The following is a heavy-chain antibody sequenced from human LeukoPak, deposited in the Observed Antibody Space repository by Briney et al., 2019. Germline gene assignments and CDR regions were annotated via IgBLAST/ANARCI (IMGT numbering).Heavy chain of an antibody. CDR2: ISSSGSTI. Sequence: GGSLRLSCAVSGFTFRTYGMHWIRQAPGKGLEWVSYISSSGSTIYYADSVKGRFTISRDNAKNSLYLQMNSLRAEDTAVYYCARGSPWGMIVVAHHDYWGQGTLVTVSS. D-gene: IGHD3-22*01. CDR1: GFTFRTYG. CDR3: ARGSPWGMIVVAHHDY. J-gene: IGHJ4*02. V-gene: IGHV3-48*04.